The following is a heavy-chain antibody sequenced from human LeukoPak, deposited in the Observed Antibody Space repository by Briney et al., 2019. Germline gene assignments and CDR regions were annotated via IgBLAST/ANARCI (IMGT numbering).Heavy chain of an antibody. CDR1: GFTFSSYS. CDR3: ARGSGIAVAGTSSPFDY. V-gene: IGHV3-30*03. J-gene: IGHJ4*02. Sequence: GGSLRLSCAASGFTFSSYSMNWVRQAPGKGLEWVAVISYDGSNKYYADSVKGRFTISRDNSKNTLYLQMNSLRAEDTAVYCCARGSGIAVAGTSSPFDYWGQGTLVTVSS. D-gene: IGHD6-19*01. CDR2: ISYDGSNK.